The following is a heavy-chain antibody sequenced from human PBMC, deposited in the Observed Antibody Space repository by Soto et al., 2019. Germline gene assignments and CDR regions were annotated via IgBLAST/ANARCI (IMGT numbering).Heavy chain of an antibody. J-gene: IGHJ4*02. CDR3: GREAVSGRTGFDY. D-gene: IGHD6-19*01. Sequence: ASVKVSCKASGYTFTSYGISWVRQAPGQGLEWMGWVNAYNGNTNYAQKFQGRVTMTTDTSTSTAYMELRSLRSDDTAVYYCGREAVSGRTGFDYWGQGTLVTVSS. V-gene: IGHV1-18*01. CDR2: VNAYNGNT. CDR1: GYTFTSYG.